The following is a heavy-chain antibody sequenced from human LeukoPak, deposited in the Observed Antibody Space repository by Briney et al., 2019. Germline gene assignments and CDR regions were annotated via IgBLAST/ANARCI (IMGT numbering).Heavy chain of an antibody. CDR2: IIPIFGTA. V-gene: IGHV1-69*05. D-gene: IGHD6-13*01. Sequence: ASVKVSCKASGGTFSSYAISWVRQAPGQGLEWMGRIIPIFGTADYAQKFQGRVTITTDESTSTAYMELSSLRSEDTAVYYCARGLYSSSWTTFDYWGQGTLVTVSS. CDR3: ARGLYSSSWTTFDY. J-gene: IGHJ4*02. CDR1: GGTFSSYA.